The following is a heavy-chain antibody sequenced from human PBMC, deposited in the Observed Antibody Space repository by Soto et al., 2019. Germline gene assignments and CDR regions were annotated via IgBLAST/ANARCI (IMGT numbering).Heavy chain of an antibody. J-gene: IGHJ6*02. D-gene: IGHD2-15*01. CDR2: VKTDGSTV. CDR1: GFTFSSHW. CDR3: ARAGSVLPTNAMDV. V-gene: IGHV3-74*01. Sequence: EVQLVESGGGLVQPGGSLRLSCAASGFTFSSHWMHWVRQAPGKGLVWVSCVKTDGSTVHYADSVKGRFAISRDNAKKTLYLQMNSLRPEDTALYYCARAGSVLPTNAMDVWGQGTTVTVSS.